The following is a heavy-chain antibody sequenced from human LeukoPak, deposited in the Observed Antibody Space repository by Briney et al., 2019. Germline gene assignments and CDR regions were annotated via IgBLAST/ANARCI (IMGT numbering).Heavy chain of an antibody. D-gene: IGHD3-22*01. V-gene: IGHV1-69*13. CDR3: ARAQGAYYYDSSGHGWFDP. CDR1: GGTFSSYA. CDR2: IIPIFGTA. Sequence: SVKVSCKASGGTFSSYAISWVRQAPGQGLEWMGGIIPIFGTANYAQKFQGRVTITADESTSTAYMELSSLRSDDTAVYYCARAQGAYYYDSSGHGWFDPWGQGTLVTVSS. J-gene: IGHJ5*02.